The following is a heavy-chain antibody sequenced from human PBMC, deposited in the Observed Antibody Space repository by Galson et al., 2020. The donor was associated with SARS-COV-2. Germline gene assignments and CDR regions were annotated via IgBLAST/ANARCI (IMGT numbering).Heavy chain of an antibody. CDR2: IKSKIDGGTV. Sequence: GESLKISCVGSGFSFSNAWMSWVRQAPGKGLEWVGRIKSKIDGGTVEYAAPVKGRFTISRDDSENTLYLQMNNLKTEDTAIYYCTTFGYCSGGDCLYPWGQGTLVTVSS. D-gene: IGHD2-15*01. CDR1: GFSFSNAW. CDR3: TTFGYCSGGDCLYP. V-gene: IGHV3-15*01. J-gene: IGHJ5*02.